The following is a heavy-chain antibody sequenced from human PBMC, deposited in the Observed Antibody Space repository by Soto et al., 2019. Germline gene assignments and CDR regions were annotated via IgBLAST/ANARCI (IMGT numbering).Heavy chain of an antibody. CDR1: GFTFSSYA. CDR3: TKGGRSCSTTSCYTAY. Sequence: GGSLRLSCAASGFTFSSYAMSWVRQAPGKGLEWVSSISGSGGSTYYADSVKGRFTVSRDNSKNTLYLQMNSLRAEDTAVYYCTKGGRSCSTTSCYTAYWGQGTLVTVSS. D-gene: IGHD2-2*02. V-gene: IGHV3-23*01. J-gene: IGHJ4*02. CDR2: ISGSGGST.